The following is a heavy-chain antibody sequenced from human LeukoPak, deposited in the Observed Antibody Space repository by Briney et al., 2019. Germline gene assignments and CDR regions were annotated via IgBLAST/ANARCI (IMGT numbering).Heavy chain of an antibody. Sequence: SETLSPTCAVYGGSFSGYYWSWIRQPPGKGLEWIGEINHSGSTNYNPSLKSRVTISVDTSKNQLSLKLSSVTAADTAVYYCARGRSYYNAFDIWGQGTMVTVSS. CDR3: ARGRSYYNAFDI. V-gene: IGHV4-34*01. J-gene: IGHJ3*02. D-gene: IGHD1-26*01. CDR1: GGSFSGYY. CDR2: INHSGST.